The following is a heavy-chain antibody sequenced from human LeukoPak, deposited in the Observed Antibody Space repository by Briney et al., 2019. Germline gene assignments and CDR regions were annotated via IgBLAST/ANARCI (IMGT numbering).Heavy chain of an antibody. J-gene: IGHJ4*02. V-gene: IGHV1-2*02. CDR2: INPDSGGA. D-gene: IGHD2-15*01. CDR1: GYTFTAYY. CDR3: ARAFCSGGDCYSKSNFDS. Sequence: ASVKVSCKASGYTFTAYYMHWVRQAPGQGLEWRGWINPDSGGANSAQKFQGRVTMTRDTSITTAYMELSRLRSDDTAVYSCARAFCSGGDCYSKSNFDSWGQGTLVTVSS.